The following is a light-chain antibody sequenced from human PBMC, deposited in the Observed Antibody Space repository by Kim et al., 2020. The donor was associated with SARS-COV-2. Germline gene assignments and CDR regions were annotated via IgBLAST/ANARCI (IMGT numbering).Light chain of an antibody. Sequence: QSALTQPAAVSGSPGQSITIPCTGSSSDIGGLNYVSWYQQHPGKAPRLMIYDVSKWPSGVSNRFSGSKSGNTASLTISGLQAEDEADYYCSSYTSSSTVLFGGGTQLTVL. CDR3: SSYTSSSTVL. CDR1: SSDIGGLNY. J-gene: IGLJ2*01. CDR2: DVS. V-gene: IGLV2-14*01.